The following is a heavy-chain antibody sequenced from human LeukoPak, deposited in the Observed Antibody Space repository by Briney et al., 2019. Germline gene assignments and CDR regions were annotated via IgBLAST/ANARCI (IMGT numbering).Heavy chain of an antibody. CDR3: TRSARDGWFGELGFFDI. CDR1: GFPFGDYA. Sequence: GGSLRLSCSASGFPFGDYAMNWVRQAPGKGLEWVGFIKSEAYGGTTEYAASVKGRFTISRDDSKAIAYLQMNSLNTEDTSMYFCTRSARDGWFGELGFFDIWGRGTMVTVSS. D-gene: IGHD3-10*01. CDR2: IKSEAYGGTT. V-gene: IGHV3-49*04. J-gene: IGHJ3*02.